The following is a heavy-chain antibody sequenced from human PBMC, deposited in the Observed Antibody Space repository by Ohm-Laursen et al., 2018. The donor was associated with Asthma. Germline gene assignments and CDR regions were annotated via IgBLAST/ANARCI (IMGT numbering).Heavy chain of an antibody. CDR2: ISYDGSNK. V-gene: IGHV3-30*03. CDR3: VRGLTVTYAFDH. CDR1: GFTFSSYG. J-gene: IGHJ4*02. D-gene: IGHD4-17*01. Sequence: SLRLSCAASGFTFSSYGMHWVRQAPGKGLEWVAVISYDGSNKYYADSVKGRFTISRDNSKNTLYLQMNSLRAEDTAVYYCVRGLTVTYAFDHWGQGTLLTVSS.